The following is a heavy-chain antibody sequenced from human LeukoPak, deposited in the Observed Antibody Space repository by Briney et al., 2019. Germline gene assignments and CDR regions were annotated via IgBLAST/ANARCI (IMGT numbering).Heavy chain of an antibody. CDR3: ARAPNYDFWSGYLDY. Sequence: SETLSLTCNVSGVSISGYYWGWILQPAGKGLEWIGRIYVNRGTSYNPSLSSRLFMSVDTSKNQFSLQLTSVTAADTAVYYCARAPNYDFWSGYLDYWGQGTLVTVSS. CDR2: IYVNRGT. J-gene: IGHJ4*02. D-gene: IGHD3-3*01. V-gene: IGHV4-4*07. CDR1: GVSISGYY.